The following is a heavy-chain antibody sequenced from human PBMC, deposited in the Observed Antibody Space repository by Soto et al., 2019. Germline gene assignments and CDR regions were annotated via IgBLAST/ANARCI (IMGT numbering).Heavy chain of an antibody. J-gene: IGHJ5*02. Sequence: QVQLVESGGGVVQPGRSLRLSCAASGFTFSSYGMHWVSQAPGKGLEWVGVISHDGSNKYYADSVKGRFTISRDNSKNTLYLQMNSLRGEDTAVYYCATASALSSGYYLWGQGTLVTVSS. CDR2: ISHDGSNK. CDR3: ATASALSSGYYL. CDR1: GFTFSSYG. D-gene: IGHD5-12*01. V-gene: IGHV3-30*03.